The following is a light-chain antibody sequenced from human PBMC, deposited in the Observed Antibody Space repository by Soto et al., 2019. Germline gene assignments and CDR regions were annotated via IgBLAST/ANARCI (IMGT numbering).Light chain of an antibody. CDR3: QQYYSTTPMT. J-gene: IGKJ1*01. Sequence: DIVMTQSPDSLAVSLGERATINCKSSQSVLYSSNNKNYLAWYQQKPGQPPKLLIYWASTRESGVPDRFSGSGSGTDFTLTISSLQAEDVAVYYCQQYYSTTPMTFGQGTKVEIK. CDR1: QSVLYSSNNKNY. V-gene: IGKV4-1*01. CDR2: WAS.